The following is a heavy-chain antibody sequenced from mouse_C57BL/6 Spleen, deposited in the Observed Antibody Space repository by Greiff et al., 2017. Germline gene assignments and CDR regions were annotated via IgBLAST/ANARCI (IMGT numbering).Heavy chain of an antibody. CDR1: GYSITSGCY. J-gene: IGHJ3*01. Sequence: VQLKESGPGLVKPSPSLSLTCSVTGYSITSGCYWNWIRQFPGNNLECMGYIRYDGSNNYNPSLKNKISLTRDTSNNQFFLQLNSVTTEDTATYYCARGNFAWFAYWGQGTRVTVSA. CDR3: ARGNFAWFAY. CDR2: IRYDGSN. V-gene: IGHV3-6*01.